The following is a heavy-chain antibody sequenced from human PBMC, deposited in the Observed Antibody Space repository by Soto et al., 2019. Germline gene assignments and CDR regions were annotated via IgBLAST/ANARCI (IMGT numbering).Heavy chain of an antibody. J-gene: IGHJ5*02. CDR3: ATVFDL. Sequence: DVQLVESGGGLVQTGGSLRVSCAASGFTLGSHRIHWVRQPPGKGLEWVSRIDTDGGGTSYADSVKGRFTISTDNAKNTVYLQMNGLRAEDTAVYYCATVFDLWGQGTLVTVSS. V-gene: IGHV3-74*01. CDR1: GFTLGSHR. CDR2: IDTDGGGT.